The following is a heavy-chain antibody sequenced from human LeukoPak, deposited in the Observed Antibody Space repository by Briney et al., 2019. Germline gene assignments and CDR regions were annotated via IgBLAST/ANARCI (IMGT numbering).Heavy chain of an antibody. CDR1: GFTFSSYA. CDR3: AKAGYGVSSWYPFGY. Sequence: GGYLRRYCAASGFTFSSYAMRWVGQAPGRGREWVSAISGSGGSTYYADSVKGRFTISRDNSKNTLYLQMNSLRAEDTAVYYCAKAGYGVSSWYPFGYWGQGTLVTVSS. J-gene: IGHJ4*02. V-gene: IGHV3-23*01. D-gene: IGHD6-13*01. CDR2: ISGSGGST.